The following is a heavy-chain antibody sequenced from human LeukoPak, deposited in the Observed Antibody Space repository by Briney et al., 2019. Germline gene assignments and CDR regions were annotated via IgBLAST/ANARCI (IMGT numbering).Heavy chain of an antibody. CDR2: ISSSGSTI. CDR3: ARLMGYSSSWYPSWDY. J-gene: IGHJ4*02. V-gene: IGHV3-48*03. Sequence: GGSLRLSCAASGFTFSSYEMNWVRQAPGKGLEWVSYISSSGSTIYYADSVKGRFTISRDNAKNSLYLQMNGLRAEDTAVYYCARLMGYSSSWYPSWDYWGQGTLVTVSS. CDR1: GFTFSSYE. D-gene: IGHD6-13*01.